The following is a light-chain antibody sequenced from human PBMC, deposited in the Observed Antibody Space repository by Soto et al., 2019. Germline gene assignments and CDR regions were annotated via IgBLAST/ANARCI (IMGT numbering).Light chain of an antibody. CDR2: DVS. J-gene: IGLJ2*01. Sequence: QSVLTQPASVSGSPGQSITISCTGTSSDIGGYNFISWYQQLPGKPPKLIIYDVSNRPSGVSNRFSGSKSGNTASLTISGLQTEDEADYYCGSYRSITTLVFGGGTKLTVL. CDR3: GSYRSITTLV. CDR1: SSDIGGYNF. V-gene: IGLV2-14*03.